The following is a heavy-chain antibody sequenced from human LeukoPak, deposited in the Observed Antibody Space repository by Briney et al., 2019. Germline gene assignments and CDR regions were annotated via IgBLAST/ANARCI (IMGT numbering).Heavy chain of an antibody. CDR1: GGSISSGGYS. V-gene: IGHV4-30-2*01. CDR2: IYHSGST. J-gene: IGHJ4*02. D-gene: IGHD5-18*01. Sequence: SQTLSLTCAVSGGSISSGGYSWSWIRQPPGEGLEWIGYIYHSGSTYYNPSLKSRVTISVDRSKNQFSLKLSSVTAADTAVYYCARVGGYSYGSFDYWGQGTLVTVSS. CDR3: ARVGGYSYGSFDY.